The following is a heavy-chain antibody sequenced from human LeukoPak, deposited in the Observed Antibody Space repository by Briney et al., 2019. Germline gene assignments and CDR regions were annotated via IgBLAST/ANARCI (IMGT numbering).Heavy chain of an antibody. CDR1: GGSVNRGTFF. CDR3: ARGTASSSVSFDY. V-gene: IGHV4-61*01. Sequence: SETLSLTCAVSGGSVNRGTFFWTWIRKPPGKGLEWIGYIYYSGSTNYNPSLKSRVTISVDTSKNRFSLKLSSVTAADTAVYYCARGTASSSVSFDYWGQGTLVTVSS. D-gene: IGHD6-6*01. CDR2: IYYSGST. J-gene: IGHJ4*02.